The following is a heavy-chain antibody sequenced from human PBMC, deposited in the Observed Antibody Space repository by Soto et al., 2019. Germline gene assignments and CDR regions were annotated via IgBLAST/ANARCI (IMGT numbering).Heavy chain of an antibody. CDR1: GYTFTSYD. D-gene: IGHD3-3*01. V-gene: IGHV1-8*01. Sequence: QVQLVQSGAEVKKPGASVKVSCKASGYTFTSYDINWVRQATGQGLEWMGWMNPNSGNTGYAQKFQGRVTMTRNTSISTAYMELSSLRSEDTAVYYCARVYDFWSGYYLGYYYYKDVWGKGTTVTVSS. CDR3: ARVYDFWSGYYLGYYYYKDV. CDR2: MNPNSGNT. J-gene: IGHJ6*03.